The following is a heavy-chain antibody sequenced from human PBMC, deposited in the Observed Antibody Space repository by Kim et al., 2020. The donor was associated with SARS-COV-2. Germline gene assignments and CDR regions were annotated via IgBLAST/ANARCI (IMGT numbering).Heavy chain of an antibody. CDR3: AKDLWASGSPRLEDY. Sequence: EGSLRLSCAASGFTFSSYAMSWVRQAPGKGLEWVSAIDGSGGSTSYADSVKGRFTISRDNSKNTLYLQMNSLRAEDTAVYYCAKDLWASGSPRLEDYWGQGTLVTVSS. D-gene: IGHD3-22*01. CDR2: IDGSGGST. V-gene: IGHV3-23*01. CDR1: GFTFSSYA. J-gene: IGHJ4*02.